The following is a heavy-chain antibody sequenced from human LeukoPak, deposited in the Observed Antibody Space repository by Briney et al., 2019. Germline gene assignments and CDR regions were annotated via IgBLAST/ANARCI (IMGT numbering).Heavy chain of an antibody. Sequence: SETLSLTCTVPGGSISSYYWSWIRQPAGKGLEWIGRIYTSGSTNYNPSLKSRVTMSVDTSKNQFSLKLSSVTAADTAVYYCARSPTDYGDYLGDAFDIWGQGTMVTVSS. CDR2: IYTSGST. V-gene: IGHV4-4*07. J-gene: IGHJ3*02. D-gene: IGHD4-17*01. CDR3: ARSPTDYGDYLGDAFDI. CDR1: GGSISSYY.